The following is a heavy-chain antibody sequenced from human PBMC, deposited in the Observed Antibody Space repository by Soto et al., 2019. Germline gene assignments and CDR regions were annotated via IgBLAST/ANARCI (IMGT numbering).Heavy chain of an antibody. Sequence: GGSLRLSCAASGFTFSSYARSWGRQAPGKGLEWVSAISGSGGSTYYADPVKGRFTMSRDKSKNTLYLQMNSMRAEDTAVYYCAKSVFPMPFHYYGSGSYPYWGQGPRVTVS. CDR1: GFTFSSYA. CDR2: ISGSGGST. CDR3: AKSVFPMPFHYYGSGSYPY. J-gene: IGHJ4*02. V-gene: IGHV3-23*01. D-gene: IGHD3-10*01.